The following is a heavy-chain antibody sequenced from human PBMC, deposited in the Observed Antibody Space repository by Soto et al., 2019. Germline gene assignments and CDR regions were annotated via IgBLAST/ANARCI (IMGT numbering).Heavy chain of an antibody. CDR1: GFTFDDYA. CDR2: ISWNSGSI. Sequence: GGSLRLSCAASGFTFDDYAMHWVRQAPGKGLEWVSGISWNSGSIGYADSVKGRFTISRDNAKNSLYLQMNSLRAKDTALYYCAKGLEGVRNPFDYWGQGTLVTVSS. J-gene: IGHJ4*02. CDR3: AKGLEGVRNPFDY. V-gene: IGHV3-9*01. D-gene: IGHD1-1*01.